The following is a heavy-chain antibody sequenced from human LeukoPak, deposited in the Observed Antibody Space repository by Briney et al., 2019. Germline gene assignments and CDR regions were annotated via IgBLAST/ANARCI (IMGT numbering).Heavy chain of an antibody. D-gene: IGHD3-3*01. V-gene: IGHV5-51*01. Sequence: GESLRISCKGSGYTSSSYWIGWVRQMPGKGLEWMGIIYPGDSDTRYSPSLQGQVTISVDTSIGTAYLQWSSLKAPDTAIYYCARQNDFRLDYWGQGTLVTVSS. CDR1: GYTSSSYW. J-gene: IGHJ4*02. CDR3: ARQNDFRLDY. CDR2: IYPGDSDT.